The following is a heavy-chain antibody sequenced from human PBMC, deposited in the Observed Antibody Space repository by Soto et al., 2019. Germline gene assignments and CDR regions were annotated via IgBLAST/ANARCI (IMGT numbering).Heavy chain of an antibody. CDR2: IYYSGST. D-gene: IGHD3-10*01. J-gene: IGHJ6*02. CDR1: GDSITSSSFY. Sequence: SETLSLTCTVSGDSITSSSFYWGWIRQPPGKGLEWIGVIYYSGSTYYNPSLKSRVTISVDTSKNQFSLKLSSVTAADTAVYYCARDQGYYGSGRLAVYYYYGMDVWGQGTTVTVSS. V-gene: IGHV4-39*07. CDR3: ARDQGYYGSGRLAVYYYYGMDV.